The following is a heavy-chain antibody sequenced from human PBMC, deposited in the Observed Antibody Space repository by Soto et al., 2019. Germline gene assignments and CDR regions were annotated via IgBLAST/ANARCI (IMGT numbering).Heavy chain of an antibody. CDR3: ARTRITIFGVVIPGAYYGMDV. D-gene: IGHD3-3*01. CDR1: GGSFSGYY. Sequence: QVQLQQWGAGLLKPSETLSLTCAVYGGSFSGYYWSWIRQPPGKGLEWIGEINHSGSTNYNPSLNSRVPISVDKSKNNVSLKVRPVSAADTAVYYCARTRITIFGVVIPGAYYGMDVWGHGTTVTVSS. CDR2: INHSGST. V-gene: IGHV4-34*01. J-gene: IGHJ6*02.